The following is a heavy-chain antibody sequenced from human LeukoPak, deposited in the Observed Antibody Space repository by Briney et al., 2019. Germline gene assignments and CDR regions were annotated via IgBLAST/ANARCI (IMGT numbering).Heavy chain of an antibody. D-gene: IGHD6-19*01. CDR3: ARVTSGIAVAGTWYFDL. V-gene: IGHV3-53*01. Sequence: GGSLRLSCAASGFIFSNYSMNWVRQAPGKGLEWVSVIYSGGSTYYADSVKGRFTISRDNSKNTLYLQMNSLRAEDTAVYYCARVTSGIAVAGTWYFDLWGRGTLVTVSS. J-gene: IGHJ2*01. CDR2: IYSGGST. CDR1: GFIFSNYS.